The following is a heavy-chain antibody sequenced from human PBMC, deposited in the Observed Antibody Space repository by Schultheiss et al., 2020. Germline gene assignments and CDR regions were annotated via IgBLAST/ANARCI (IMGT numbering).Heavy chain of an antibody. CDR2: ISWNSGSI. CDR3: AKEPYGDYYYYGMDV. V-gene: IGHV3-9*01. D-gene: IGHD4-17*01. CDR1: GFTFDDYA. J-gene: IGHJ6*02. Sequence: SLRLSCAASGFTFDDYAMHWVRQAPGKGLEWVSGISWNSGSIGYADSVKGRFTISRDNAKNSLYLQMNSLRAEDTALYYCAKEPYGDYYYYGMDVWGQGTTVTVSS.